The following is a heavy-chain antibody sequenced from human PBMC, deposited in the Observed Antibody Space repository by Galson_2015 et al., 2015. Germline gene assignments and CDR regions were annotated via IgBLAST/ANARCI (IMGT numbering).Heavy chain of an antibody. CDR2: IHPGDSDT. CDR1: GYSFINYW. J-gene: IGHJ4*02. D-gene: IGHD5-12*01. Sequence: QSGAEVKKPGESLKISCKGSGYSFINYWIGWVRQMPGTGLEWMGFIHPGDSDTRYSPSFQGQVTISADKSISTAYLQWSSLKASDTAMYYCATPYSGYEFDFWGQGTLVTVSS. CDR3: ATPYSGYEFDF. V-gene: IGHV5-51*01.